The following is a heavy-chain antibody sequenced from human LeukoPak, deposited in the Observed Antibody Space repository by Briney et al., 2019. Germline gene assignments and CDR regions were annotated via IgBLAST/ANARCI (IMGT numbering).Heavy chain of an antibody. Sequence: ASVKVSCKASGGTFSSYAISWVRQAPGQGLEWMGWINPNSGGTNYAQKFQGRVTMTRDTSISTAYMELSRLRSDDTAVYYCADLRLGELSFDYWGQGTLVTVSS. CDR2: INPNSGGT. CDR1: GGTFSSYA. J-gene: IGHJ4*02. V-gene: IGHV1-2*02. D-gene: IGHD3-16*02. CDR3: ADLRLGELSFDY.